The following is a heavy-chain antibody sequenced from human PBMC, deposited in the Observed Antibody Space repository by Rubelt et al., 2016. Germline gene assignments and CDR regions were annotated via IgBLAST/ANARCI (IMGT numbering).Heavy chain of an antibody. V-gene: IGHV3-74*01. J-gene: IGHJ6*02. Sequence: AASGFTFSSYWMHWVRQAPGKGLVWVSRINSDGSSTSYADSVKGRFTISRDNAKNTLYLQMNSLRAEDTAVYYCAKVRTGTTALTYYYYGMDVWGQGTTVTVSS. CDR2: INSDGSST. CDR3: AKVRTGTTALTYYYYGMDV. D-gene: IGHD1-1*01. CDR1: GFTFSSYW.